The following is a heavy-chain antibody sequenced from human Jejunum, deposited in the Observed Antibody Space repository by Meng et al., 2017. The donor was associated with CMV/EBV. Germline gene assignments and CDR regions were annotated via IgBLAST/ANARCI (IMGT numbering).Heavy chain of an antibody. V-gene: IGHV3-74*01. CDR3: VRDKPHNWFDP. CDR1: GYIFSNYW. CDR2: VNNDGSDT. J-gene: IGHJ5*02. Sequence: LSCGAAGYIFSNYWMHWVRQAQGEGLVWVSRVNNDGSDTIYADSVKGRFTISRDNAKNTLYLQMNSLRAEDTGVYYCVRDKPHNWFDPWGQGTLVTVSS.